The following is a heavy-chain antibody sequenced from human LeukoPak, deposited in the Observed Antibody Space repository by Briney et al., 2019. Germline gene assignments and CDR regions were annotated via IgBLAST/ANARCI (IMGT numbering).Heavy chain of an antibody. CDR3: ARAAYYSDAFDI. J-gene: IGHJ3*02. V-gene: IGHV3-11*04. D-gene: IGHD3-10*01. Sequence: GGSLRLSCAASAFIFNNYYMSWIRQAPEKGLECVSYISNSGSTMFYADSVKGRFTISRDNAKNSLYVQMNSLRAEDTAVYYCARAAYYSDAFDIWGQGTMVTVSS. CDR1: AFIFNNYY. CDR2: ISNSGSTM.